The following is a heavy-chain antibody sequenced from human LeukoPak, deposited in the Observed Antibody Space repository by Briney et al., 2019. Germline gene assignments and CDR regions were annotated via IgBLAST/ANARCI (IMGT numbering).Heavy chain of an antibody. V-gene: IGHV4-39*07. CDR1: GGSISSSSYY. Sequence: SETLSLTCTVSGGSISSSSYYWGWIRQPPGKGLEWIGSIYYSGSTYYNPSLKSRVTISVDTSKNQFSLKLSSVTAADTAVYYCARDLDAAGPAAPFDYWGQGTLVTVSS. CDR3: ARDLDAAGPAAPFDY. J-gene: IGHJ4*02. D-gene: IGHD6-19*01. CDR2: IYYSGST.